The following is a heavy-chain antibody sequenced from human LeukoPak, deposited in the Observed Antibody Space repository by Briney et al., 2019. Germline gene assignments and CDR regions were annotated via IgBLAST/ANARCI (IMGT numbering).Heavy chain of an antibody. CDR2: IWYDGSNK. Sequence: PGGSLRLSCAASGFTFSSYGMRWVRQAPGKGLEWVAVIWYDGSNKYYADSVKGRFTISRDNSKNTLYLQMNSLRAEDTAVYYCARDGHGDYDILTGYYSYYYYGMDVWGQGTTVTVSS. J-gene: IGHJ6*02. CDR1: GFTFSSYG. V-gene: IGHV3-33*01. CDR3: ARDGHGDYDILTGYYSYYYYGMDV. D-gene: IGHD3-9*01.